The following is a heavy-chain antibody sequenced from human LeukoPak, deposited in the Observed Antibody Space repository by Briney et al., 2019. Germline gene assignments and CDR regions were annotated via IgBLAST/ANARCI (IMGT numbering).Heavy chain of an antibody. D-gene: IGHD4-17*01. J-gene: IGHJ5*02. CDR1: GGSISSYY. V-gene: IGHV4-59*01. Sequence: PSETLSLTCTVSGGSISSYYWSWIRQPPGKGLEWIGYIYHSGSTNYNPSLKSRVTISVDTSKNQFSLKLTSVTAADTAVYYCARYGDTRFDPWGQGTLVTVSS. CDR3: ARYGDTRFDP. CDR2: IYHSGST.